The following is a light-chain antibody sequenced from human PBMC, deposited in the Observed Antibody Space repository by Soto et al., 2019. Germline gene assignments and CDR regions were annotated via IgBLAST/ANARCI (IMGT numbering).Light chain of an antibody. J-gene: IGLJ3*02. CDR1: SSDVGSYNL. CDR3: CSHGGSSALWV. V-gene: IGLV2-23*02. Sequence: QSVLTQPASVSGSPGQSITISCTGTSSDVGSYNLVSWYQQHPGKAPKLIIYEVSKWPSGVSNRFSGSKSGNTASLTISGLQAEDEADYYCCSHGGSSALWVLGGGTKLTVL. CDR2: EVS.